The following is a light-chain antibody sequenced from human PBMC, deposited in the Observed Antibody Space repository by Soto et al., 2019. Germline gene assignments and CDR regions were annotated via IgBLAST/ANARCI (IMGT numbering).Light chain of an antibody. J-gene: IGKJ5*01. CDR3: QQTHTTLSIT. CDR2: AAS. CDR1: ESISRH. V-gene: IGKV1-39*01. Sequence: DIQMTQSPSSLSGSVEDRVTITCRASESISRHLNWYQQKPGKAPKLLIYAASSLQNGVPSRFRGGGSGTDFTLTISNLQPEDFATYYCQQTHTTLSITFGQGTRLDIK.